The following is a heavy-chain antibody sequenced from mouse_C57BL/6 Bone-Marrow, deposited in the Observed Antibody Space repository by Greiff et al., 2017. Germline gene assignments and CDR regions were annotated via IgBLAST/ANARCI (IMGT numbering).Heavy chain of an antibody. V-gene: IGHV1-55*01. D-gene: IGHD1-2*01. J-gene: IGHJ1*03. CDR1: GYTFTSYW. Sequence: QVQLQQPGAELVKPGASVKMSCKASGYTFTSYWITWVKQRPGQGLEWIGDIYPGSGSTKYNEKFKSKATLTVDTSSSTAYMQLSSLTSEDSAVYYCARPPDYYGRYFDVWGTGTTVTVSS. CDR3: ARPPDYYGRYFDV. CDR2: IYPGSGST.